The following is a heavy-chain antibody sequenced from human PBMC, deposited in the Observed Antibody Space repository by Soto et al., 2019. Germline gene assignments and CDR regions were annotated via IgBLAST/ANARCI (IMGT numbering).Heavy chain of an antibody. CDR1: GFTFSSYS. V-gene: IGHV3-48*04. CDR2: ISSSSSTI. D-gene: IGHD6-6*01. CDR3: ARDYRIAARPGEGYYDMDV. J-gene: IGHJ6*03. Sequence: GGSLRLSCAASGFTFSSYSMNWVRQAPGKGLEWVSYISSSSSTIYYADSVKGRFTISRDNAKNSLYLQMNSLRAEDTAVYYCARDYRIAARPGEGYYDMDVWGKGTTVTVSS.